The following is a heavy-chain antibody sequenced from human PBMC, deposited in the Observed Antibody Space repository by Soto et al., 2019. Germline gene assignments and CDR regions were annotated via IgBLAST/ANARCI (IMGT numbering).Heavy chain of an antibody. J-gene: IGHJ6*02. CDR2: IDPSDSYT. D-gene: IGHD1-1*01. Sequence: PGESLKISCRISVYIFTSHWITWVRQTPGKGLEWMGRIDPSDSYTNYSPSFQGRVTIPADRSISTAFLQWSSLEASDTAIYYCARRLSGPKEEYNAYYFYGLDVWGQGTTVTVSS. CDR1: VYIFTSHW. V-gene: IGHV5-10-1*01. CDR3: ARRLSGPKEEYNAYYFYGLDV.